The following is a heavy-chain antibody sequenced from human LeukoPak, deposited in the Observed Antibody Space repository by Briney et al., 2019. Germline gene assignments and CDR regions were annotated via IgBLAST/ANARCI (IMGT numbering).Heavy chain of an antibody. CDR1: GNSISSGDYY. Sequence: PSETLSLTCTVSGNSISSGDYYWSWIRQPAGKGLEWIGRIYTSGSTTYNPSLKSRVTISVDTSKNQFSLKLSSVTAADTAVYYCARAGDGYNLNDYWGQGTLVTVSS. CDR2: IYTSGST. CDR3: ARAGDGYNLNDY. D-gene: IGHD5-24*01. V-gene: IGHV4-61*02. J-gene: IGHJ4*02.